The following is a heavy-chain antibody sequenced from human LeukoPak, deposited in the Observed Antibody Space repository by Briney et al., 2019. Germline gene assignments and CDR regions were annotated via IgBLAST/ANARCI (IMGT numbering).Heavy chain of an antibody. CDR2: IFYSGSA. Sequence: SETLTLTCAVYGGSFSGYYGGWIRQPPGKGLEWIGSIFYSGSANYNPSLKSRVTISLDTSKNQFSLKLTSLTAADTAVYYCARATPPRSYEYGDSRSFDYWGQGTLVTVSS. D-gene: IGHD4-17*01. J-gene: IGHJ4*02. CDR3: ARATPPRSYEYGDSRSFDY. CDR1: GGSFSGYY. V-gene: IGHV4-34*12.